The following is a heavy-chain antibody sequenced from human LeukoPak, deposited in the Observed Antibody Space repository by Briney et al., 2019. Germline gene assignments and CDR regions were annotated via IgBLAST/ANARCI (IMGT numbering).Heavy chain of an antibody. D-gene: IGHD2-15*01. CDR1: GYTFTGYY. CDR2: INPNSGGT. CDR3: TRAGAVVDNWFDP. Sequence: ASVKVSCKASGYTFTGYYMHWVRQAPGQGLEWMGWINPNSGGTNYAQKFQGRVTMTRDTSISTAYMELSRLRSDDTAVYYCTRAGAVVDNWFDPWGQGTLVTVSS. V-gene: IGHV1-2*02. J-gene: IGHJ5*02.